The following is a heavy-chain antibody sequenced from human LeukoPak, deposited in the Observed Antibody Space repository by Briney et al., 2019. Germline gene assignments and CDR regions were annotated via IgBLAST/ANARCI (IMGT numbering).Heavy chain of an antibody. J-gene: IGHJ4*02. CDR3: ATRPARGSGPYYPYFDH. V-gene: IGHV4-59*12. CDR1: GGSISGSY. D-gene: IGHD3-22*01. CDR2: IYYSGST. Sequence: SETLSLTCTVSGGSISGSYWSWIRQPPGTGLEWIGYIYYSGSTNYNPSLKSRVTISVDTSKTQFSLKLTSVTAADTAVYYCATRPARGSGPYYPYFDHWGQGTLVTVSS.